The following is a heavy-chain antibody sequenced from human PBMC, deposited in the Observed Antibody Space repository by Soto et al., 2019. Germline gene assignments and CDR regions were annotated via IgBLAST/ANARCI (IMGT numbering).Heavy chain of an antibody. Sequence: SETLSLTCPVSGGSISSGGYYWSWIRQHPGKGLEWIGYIYYSGSTYYNPSLKSRVTISVDTSKNQFSLKLSSVTAADTAVYYWAISKAYYDILTGYYPLEGYFDYWGQETLVTSPQ. CDR3: AISKAYYDILTGYYPLEGYFDY. CDR1: GGSISSGGYY. D-gene: IGHD3-9*01. J-gene: IGHJ4*02. CDR2: IYYSGST. V-gene: IGHV4-31*03.